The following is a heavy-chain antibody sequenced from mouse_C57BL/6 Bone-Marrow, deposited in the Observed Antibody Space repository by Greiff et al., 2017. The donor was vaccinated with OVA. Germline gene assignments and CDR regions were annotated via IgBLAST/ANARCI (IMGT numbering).Heavy chain of an antibody. Sequence: QVQLQQPGAELVRPGTSVKLSCKASGYTFTSYWMHWVKQRPGQGLEWIGVIDPSDSYTNYNQKFKGKATLTVDTSSSTAYMQLSSLTSEDSAVYFCAGWLLRGKAYWGQGTLVTVSA. J-gene: IGHJ3*01. CDR2: IDPSDSYT. CDR1: GYTFTSYW. V-gene: IGHV1-59*01. D-gene: IGHD2-3*01. CDR3: AGWLLRGKAY.